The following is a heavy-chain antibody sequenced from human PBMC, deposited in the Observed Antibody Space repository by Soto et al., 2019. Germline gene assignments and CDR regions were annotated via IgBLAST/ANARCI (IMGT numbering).Heavy chain of an antibody. D-gene: IGHD3-10*01. J-gene: IGHJ4*02. V-gene: IGHV3-30-3*01. CDR2: ISFDGANT. Sequence: QVQLVESGGGVVPPGGSLRVSCVASGFTFSSYNMHWVRQAPGEGLEWVAVISFDGANTFYADSVKGRFTISRDISRDTLYLQMSSLRDEDTAIYYCERDGYNRGGFDYGGQGTLVTVSS. CDR1: GFTFSSYN. CDR3: ERDGYNRGGFDY.